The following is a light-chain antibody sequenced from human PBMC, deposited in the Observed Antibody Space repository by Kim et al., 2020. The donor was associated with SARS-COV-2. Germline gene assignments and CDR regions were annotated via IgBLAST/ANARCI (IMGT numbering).Light chain of an antibody. CDR1: NLGNKY. CDR2: QDT. V-gene: IGLV3-1*01. J-gene: IGLJ2*01. Sequence: LTQPPSVSVSPGQTARIPCSGNNLGNKYTSWYQQRPGQSPVLVIYQDTKRPSGIPERFSGSNSGTTATLTISGTQAMDEADYYCQAWDSDNMVFGGGTQLTVL. CDR3: QAWDSDNMV.